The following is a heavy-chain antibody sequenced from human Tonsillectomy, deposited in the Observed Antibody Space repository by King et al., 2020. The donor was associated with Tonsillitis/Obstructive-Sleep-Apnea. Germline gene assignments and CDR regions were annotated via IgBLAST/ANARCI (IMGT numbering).Heavy chain of an antibody. Sequence: VQLQESGPGLVKPSETLSLTCTVSGGSVSRGSYYWSWIRQPPGKGLEWIGYIYYSGSTNYNPSLKSRVTISVDTSKNQFSLKLSSVTAADTAVYYCARAVYGDYVDYFDYWGQGTLVTVSS. CDR1: GGSVSRGSYY. V-gene: IGHV4-61*01. J-gene: IGHJ4*02. D-gene: IGHD4-17*01. CDR2: IYYSGST. CDR3: ARAVYGDYVDYFDY.